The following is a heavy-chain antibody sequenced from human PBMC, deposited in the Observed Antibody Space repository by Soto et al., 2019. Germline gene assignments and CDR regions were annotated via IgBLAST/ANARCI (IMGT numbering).Heavy chain of an antibody. Sequence: QITLKESGPTLVRTTQTLTLTCTFSGFSLSTSGLGVGWIRQPPGKALEWLALIYWNDDKRYSPSLKARLTITKDTSKNQVVLTLTNMVPVDTTTYYCAHRPSGWYLFDYWGQVTLVTVSS. D-gene: IGHD6-19*01. CDR3: AHRPSGWYLFDY. CDR2: IYWNDDK. V-gene: IGHV2-5*01. J-gene: IGHJ4*02. CDR1: GFSLSTSGLG.